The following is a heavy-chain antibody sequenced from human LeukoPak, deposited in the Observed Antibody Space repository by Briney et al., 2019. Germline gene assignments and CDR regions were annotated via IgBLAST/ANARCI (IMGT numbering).Heavy chain of an antibody. J-gene: IGHJ4*02. CDR3: ARDGVAAVEDYFDY. CDR2: INPNSGGT. Sequence: ASVKVSCKASGYTFTGYYMHWVRQAPGQGLEWMGWINPNSGGTNYAQKFQGRVTMTRDTSISTAYMELSRLRSDDTAAYYCARDGVAAVEDYFDYWGQGTLVTVSS. CDR1: GYTFTGYY. V-gene: IGHV1-2*02. D-gene: IGHD6-13*01.